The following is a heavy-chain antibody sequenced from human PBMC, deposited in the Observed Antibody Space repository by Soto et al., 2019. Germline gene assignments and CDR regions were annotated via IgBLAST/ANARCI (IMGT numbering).Heavy chain of an antibody. D-gene: IGHD2-15*01. J-gene: IGHJ5*01. V-gene: IGHV3-48*02. CDR3: ARDRCFDGSCYSASDS. Sequence: PGWSLRLSCAASGFSFSTYDMDWVRQAPGKAPEWIAHISTTSFTIYYADSVKGRFTISRDNVRNSLYLEMKSLRDEDTAVYYCARDRCFDGSCYSASDSWGQGILVTVSS. CDR1: GFSFSTYD. CDR2: ISTTSFTI.